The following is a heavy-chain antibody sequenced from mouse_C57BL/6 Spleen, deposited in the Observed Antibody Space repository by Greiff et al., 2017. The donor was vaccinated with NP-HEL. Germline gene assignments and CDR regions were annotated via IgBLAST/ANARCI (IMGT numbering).Heavy chain of an antibody. Sequence: VQLQQSGPELVKPGASVKISCKASGYAFSSSWMNWVKQRPGKGLEWIGRIYPGDGDTNYNGKFKGKATLTADKSSSTAYMQLSSLTSEDSAVYFCARSQITTVASDYWGQGTTLTVSS. CDR2: IYPGDGDT. CDR1: GYAFSSSW. J-gene: IGHJ2*01. V-gene: IGHV1-82*01. CDR3: ARSQITTVASDY. D-gene: IGHD1-1*01.